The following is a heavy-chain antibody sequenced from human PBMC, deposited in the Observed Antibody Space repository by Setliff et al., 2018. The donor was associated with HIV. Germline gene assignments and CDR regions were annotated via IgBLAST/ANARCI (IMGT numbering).Heavy chain of an antibody. J-gene: IGHJ4*02. CDR1: GFTFSDYY. CDR2: ITSSGSTI. CDR3: AKTLYSAGGGEVFDY. V-gene: IGHV3-11*04. Sequence: SLRLSCAASGFTFSDYYMSWIRQAPGKGLEWVSYITSSGSTIYYADSVKGRFTISRDNAKSSLYLQMNSLRAEDTAIYYCAKTLYSAGGGEVFDYWGPGTQVTVSS. D-gene: IGHD3-16*01.